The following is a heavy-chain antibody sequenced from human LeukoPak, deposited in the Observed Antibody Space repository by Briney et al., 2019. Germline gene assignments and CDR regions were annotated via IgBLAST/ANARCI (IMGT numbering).Heavy chain of an antibody. CDR2: IYYSGST. Sequence: PSETLSLTCTVSGGSISSYYWSWIRQPPGKGLEWIGYIYYSGSTNYNPSLKSRVTISIDTSKNQFSLKLSSVTAADTAVYYCAREGGSYDFWSGYPAAYFDYWGQGTLVTVSS. J-gene: IGHJ4*02. D-gene: IGHD3-3*01. CDR1: GGSISSYY. CDR3: AREGGSYDFWSGYPAAYFDY. V-gene: IGHV4-59*12.